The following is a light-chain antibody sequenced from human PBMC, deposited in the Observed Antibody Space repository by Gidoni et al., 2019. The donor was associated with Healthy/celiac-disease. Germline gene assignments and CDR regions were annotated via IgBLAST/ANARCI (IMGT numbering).Light chain of an antibody. CDR1: QGISSY. Sequence: DYHVDQAPSSLAASVGDSVTITCRASQGISSYLNWYQHKPGKAHQLLIYAASSLHSGVPSRFSGSGAGTDFTLTISRLQPEVFASYYLQPSYSTPPSFGQGTQLEIK. V-gene: IGKV1-39*01. J-gene: IGKJ2*03. CDR2: AAS. CDR3: QPSYSTPPS.